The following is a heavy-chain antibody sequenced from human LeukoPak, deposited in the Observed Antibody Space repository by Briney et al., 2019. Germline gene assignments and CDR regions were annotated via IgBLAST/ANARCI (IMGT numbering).Heavy chain of an antibody. CDR2: ISYDGSNK. D-gene: IGHD1-26*01. J-gene: IGHJ4*02. CDR3: AKGDRSYYFFYFDY. Sequence: GRSLRLSCAASGFTFSSYAMHWVRQAPGKGLEWVAVISYDGSNKYYADSVKGRFTISRDNSKNTLYLQMNSLRAEDTAVYYCAKGDRSYYFFYFDYWGQGTLVTVSS. CDR1: GFTFSSYA. V-gene: IGHV3-30*04.